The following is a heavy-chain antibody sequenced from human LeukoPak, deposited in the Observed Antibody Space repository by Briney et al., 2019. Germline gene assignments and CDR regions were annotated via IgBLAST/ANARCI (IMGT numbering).Heavy chain of an antibody. CDR3: AKSITMVRGVGYHRDYYYGMDV. D-gene: IGHD3-10*01. J-gene: IGHJ6*02. CDR1: GYTFTSYY. CDR2: INPSGGST. V-gene: IGHV1-46*01. Sequence: ASVKVSCKASGYTFTSYYMHWVRQAPGQGLEWMGIINPSGGSTSYAQKFQGRVTMTRDTSTSTVYMELSSLRSEDTAAYYCAKSITMVRGVGYHRDYYYGMDVWGQGTTVTVSS.